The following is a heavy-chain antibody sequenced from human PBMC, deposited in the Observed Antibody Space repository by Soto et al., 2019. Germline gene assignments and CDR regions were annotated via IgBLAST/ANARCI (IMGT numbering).Heavy chain of an antibody. J-gene: IGHJ5*02. D-gene: IGHD6-19*01. V-gene: IGHV4-39*01. Sequence: PSETLSLTCSVSGGSINGSIYFWGWVRHPPGKGLEWIGSIYYSGSTYYNPSLRSRVTISVDTSKNQFSLKLSSVTAADTAVFYCARHYSSGSRNWFDPWGQGTQVTV. CDR1: GGSINGSIYF. CDR3: ARHYSSGSRNWFDP. CDR2: IYYSGST.